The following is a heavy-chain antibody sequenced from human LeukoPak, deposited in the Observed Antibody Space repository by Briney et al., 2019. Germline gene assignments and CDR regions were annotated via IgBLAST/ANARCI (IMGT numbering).Heavy chain of an antibody. J-gene: IGHJ4*02. Sequence: ASVKVSCKAPGYSLTGYYMHWVRQAPGQGLEWMGWINPNSGETGYAQEFQGRVSMTRDMSISRIYMELARLKSDDTAFYYCARWDGYSSSPDYWGQGSLVTVSS. CDR2: INPNSGET. CDR3: ARWDGYSSSPDY. CDR1: GYSLTGYY. V-gene: IGHV1-2*02. D-gene: IGHD6-13*01.